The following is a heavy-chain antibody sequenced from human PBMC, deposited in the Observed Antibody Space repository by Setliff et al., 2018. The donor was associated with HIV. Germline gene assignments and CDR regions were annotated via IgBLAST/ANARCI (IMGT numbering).Heavy chain of an antibody. CDR3: AKELATSGLGYFDA. CDR2: ILSTGERT. Sequence: WGSLRLSCAASGFTVSNDYMSWVRQAPGEGLEWVSAILSTGERTFYADSVKGRFTISRDNSKNTVYLQMNSLRAEDTAEYYFAKELATSGLGYFDAWGRGILVTVSS. CDR1: GFTVSNDY. J-gene: IGHJ4*02. V-gene: IGHV3-23*01. D-gene: IGHD3-22*01.